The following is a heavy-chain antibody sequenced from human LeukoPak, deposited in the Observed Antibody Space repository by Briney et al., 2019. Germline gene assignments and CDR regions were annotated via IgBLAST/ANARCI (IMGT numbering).Heavy chain of an antibody. J-gene: IGHJ3*02. D-gene: IGHD3-22*01. CDR1: GYTFTSYA. CDR2: INAGNGNT. V-gene: IGHV1-3*03. Sequence: GASVKVSCKASGYTFTSYAMHWVRQAPGQRLEWMGWINAGNGNTKYSQEFQGRVTITRDTSASTAYMELSSLRSEDMAVYYCASSSYYYDSSGSNGAFDIWGQGTMVTVSS. CDR3: ASSSYYYDSSGSNGAFDI.